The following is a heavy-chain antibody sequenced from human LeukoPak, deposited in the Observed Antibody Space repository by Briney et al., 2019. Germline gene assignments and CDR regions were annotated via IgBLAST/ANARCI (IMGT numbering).Heavy chain of an antibody. CDR1: GFIFSAYW. CDR3: ARYLAADATLPFDY. Sequence: HPGGSLRLSCAASGFIFSAYWMGWVRQAPGKGLEWVANIKEDESDKHLVDSVKGRFTTSRDNAKNSLYLQMNSLRAEDTAVYYCARYLAADATLPFDYWGQGTLVTVSS. V-gene: IGHV3-7*01. CDR2: IKEDESDK. J-gene: IGHJ4*02. D-gene: IGHD6-13*01.